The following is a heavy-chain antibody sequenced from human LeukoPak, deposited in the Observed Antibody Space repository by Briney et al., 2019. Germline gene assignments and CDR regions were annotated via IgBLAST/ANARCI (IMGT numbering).Heavy chain of an antibody. V-gene: IGHV4-59*01. CDR3: ARVGGYSNGWTLDY. CDR2: IYSIGST. J-gene: IGHJ4*02. D-gene: IGHD6-19*01. CDR1: GGSLSSYY. Sequence: SETLSLTRSVSGGSLSSYYSSWIRHSPGKGLEWIGYIYSIGSTNYNPSLKSRVTMSADTSKNQSSLKLTSVTAADTAVYYCARVGGYSNGWTLDYWAQGTLVTVSS.